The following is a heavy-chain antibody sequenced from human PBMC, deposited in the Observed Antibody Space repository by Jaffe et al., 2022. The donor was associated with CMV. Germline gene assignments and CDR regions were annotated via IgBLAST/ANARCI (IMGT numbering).Heavy chain of an antibody. V-gene: IGHV3-33*08. CDR3: ARGDDFWSGSNQNTILQFFDY. D-gene: IGHD3-3*01. CDR2: IWYDGSNK. J-gene: IGHJ4*02. Sequence: QVQLVESGGGVVQPGRSLRLSCAASGFTFSSYGMHWVRQAPGKGLEWVAVIWYDGSNKYYVDSVKGRFTISRDNSKNTLYLQMNSLRAEDTAVYYCARGDDFWSGSNQNTILQFFDYWGQGTLVTVSS. CDR1: GFTFSSYG.